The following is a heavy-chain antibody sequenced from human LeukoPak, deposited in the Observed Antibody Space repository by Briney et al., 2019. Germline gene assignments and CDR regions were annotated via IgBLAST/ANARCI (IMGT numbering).Heavy chain of an antibody. J-gene: IGHJ4*02. CDR1: GFTFSSYA. CDR2: ISGSGGST. V-gene: IGHV3-23*01. CDR3: AKVVGLRFLEWSFDY. Sequence: PGGSLRLSCAASGFTFSSYAMSWVRQAPGKGLEWVSAISGSGGSTYYADSVKGRFTISRDNSKNTLYLQMNSLRAEDTAVYYCAKVVGLRFLEWSFDYWGQGTLGTVSS. D-gene: IGHD3-3*01.